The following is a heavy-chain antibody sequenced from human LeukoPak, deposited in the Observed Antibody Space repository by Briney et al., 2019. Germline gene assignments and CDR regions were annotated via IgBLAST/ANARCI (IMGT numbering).Heavy chain of an antibody. J-gene: IGHJ4*02. V-gene: IGHV3-30-3*01. Sequence: PGRSLRLSCAASGFTFSSYAMHWVRQAPGKGLEWVAVISYDGSNKYYADSVKGRFTISRDNSKNTLYLQMNSLRAEDTAVYYCARGFWSRYSSSWYDYWGQGTLVTVSS. CDR3: ARGFWSRYSSSWYDY. CDR1: GFTFSSYA. D-gene: IGHD6-13*01. CDR2: ISYDGSNK.